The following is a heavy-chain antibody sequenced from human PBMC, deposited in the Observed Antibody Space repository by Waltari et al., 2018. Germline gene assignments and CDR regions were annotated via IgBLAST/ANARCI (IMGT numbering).Heavy chain of an antibody. Sequence: EVQLVQSGAEVKKPGESLKISCKGSGYSFTSYWIGWVRQMPGKGLEWSGIINPGDSDTRYSPSFQGQGTISADKSNSTVYLQWSGLKASDTAMYYCARQEFGDWEFDYWGQGTLVTVSS. CDR1: GYSFTSYW. J-gene: IGHJ4*02. V-gene: IGHV5-51*01. D-gene: IGHD3-10*01. CDR3: ARQEFGDWEFDY. CDR2: INPGDSDT.